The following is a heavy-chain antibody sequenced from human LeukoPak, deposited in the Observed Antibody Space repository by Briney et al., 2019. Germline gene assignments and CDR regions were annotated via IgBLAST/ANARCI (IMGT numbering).Heavy chain of an antibody. J-gene: IGHJ6*03. D-gene: IGHD6-13*01. V-gene: IGHV4-4*07. CDR2: IYTSGST. CDR1: GGSISSYY. CDR3: EREWVAAAGEDYYYYMDV. Sequence: SETLSLTCTVSGGSISSYYWSWIRQPAGKGLEWIGRIYTSGSTNYNPSLKSRVTMSVDTSKNQFSLKLSSVPAADTGVYYCEREWVAAAGEDYYYYMDVWGKGTTVTVSS.